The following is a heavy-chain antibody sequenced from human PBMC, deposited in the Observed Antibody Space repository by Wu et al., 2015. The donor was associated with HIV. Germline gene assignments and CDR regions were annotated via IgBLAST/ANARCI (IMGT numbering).Heavy chain of an antibody. J-gene: IGHJ6*03. CDR2: IHPKSGGT. V-gene: IGHV1-2*02. D-gene: IGHD3-9*01. CDR3: ARGPLDYDILTGYYYYYYYMDV. CDR1: GYTFTDYY. Sequence: QVQLVHSGAEVKRFGASMKVSCKTSGYTFTDYYVHWVRQAPGQGLEWMGYIHPKSGGTNYAQKFQGRVTMTRDTSISTAYMELSRLRSDDTAVYYCARGPLDYDILTGYYYYYYYMDVWGKGTTVTVSS.